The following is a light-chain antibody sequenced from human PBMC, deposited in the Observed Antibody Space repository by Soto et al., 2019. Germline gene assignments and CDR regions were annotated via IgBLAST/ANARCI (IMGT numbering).Light chain of an antibody. CDR3: AVWDDRLRSRV. CDR2: GND. J-gene: IGLJ2*01. V-gene: IGLV1-44*01. Sequence: QSVLTQPPSASGTPGQRATISCFGSNSNIGSNTVNWYQQFPGTAPRFLLYGNDQRPSGVPDRFSAFQSGTSASLAISGLQSEDEADYYCAVWDDRLRSRVFGGGTKMTVL. CDR1: NSNIGSNT.